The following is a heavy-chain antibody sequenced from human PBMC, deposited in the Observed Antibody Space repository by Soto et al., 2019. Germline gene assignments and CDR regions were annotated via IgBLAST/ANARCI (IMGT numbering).Heavy chain of an antibody. CDR1: GGSISSSSYY. CDR3: ARESIFGLPYFDY. J-gene: IGHJ4*02. CDR2: IYYSGTT. Sequence: SETLSLTCTVSGGSISSSSYYWGWIRQPPGKGLEWIGSIYYSGTTYYNPSLMSRITISIDTSTNQFSLKLSSVTAADTAVYFCARESIFGLPYFDYWGQGALVTVSS. V-gene: IGHV4-39*02. D-gene: IGHD3-3*01.